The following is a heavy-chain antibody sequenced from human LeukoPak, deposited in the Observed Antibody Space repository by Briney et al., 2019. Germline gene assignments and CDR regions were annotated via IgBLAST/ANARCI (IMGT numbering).Heavy chain of an antibody. CDR1: GGSISSSSYY. CDR2: IYYSGST. D-gene: IGHD6-13*01. V-gene: IGHV4-39*02. Sequence: PSETLSLTCTVSGGSISSSSYYWGWIRQPPGKGLEWIGSIYYSGSTYYNPSLKSRVTISVDTSKNQFSLKLSSVTAADTAVYYRAREVAAAGTGYWGQGTLVTVSS. J-gene: IGHJ4*02. CDR3: AREVAAAGTGY.